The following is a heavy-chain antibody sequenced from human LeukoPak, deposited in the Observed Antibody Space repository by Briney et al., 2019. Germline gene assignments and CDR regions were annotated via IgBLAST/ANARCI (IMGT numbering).Heavy chain of an antibody. J-gene: IGHJ4*02. CDR1: GGSFSGYY. V-gene: IGHV4-34*01. Sequence: SETLSLTCAVYGGSFSGYYWSWIRQPPGKGLEWIGEINHSGSTNYNPSLKSRVTISVDTSKNQFSLKLSSVTAADTAVYYCARSRIVGASPPNYWGQGTLVTVFS. CDR2: INHSGST. CDR3: ARSRIVGASPPNY. D-gene: IGHD1-26*01.